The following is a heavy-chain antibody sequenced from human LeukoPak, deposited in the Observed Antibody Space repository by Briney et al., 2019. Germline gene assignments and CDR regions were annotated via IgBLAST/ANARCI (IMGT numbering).Heavy chain of an antibody. CDR2: VHYSGST. J-gene: IGHJ4*02. Sequence: SQTLSLTCTVSGGSISSGDYYWSWIRQPPGKGLEWIGYVHYSGSTNYNPSLKSRVSMSVDTSKNQFSLKLISVTAADTAVYYCARHGWYYFDYWGQGTLVTVSS. CDR1: GGSISSGDYY. D-gene: IGHD6-19*01. CDR3: ARHGWYYFDY. V-gene: IGHV4-30-4*01.